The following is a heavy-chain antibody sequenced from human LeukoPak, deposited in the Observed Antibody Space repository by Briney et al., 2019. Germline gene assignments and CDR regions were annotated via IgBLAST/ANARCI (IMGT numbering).Heavy chain of an antibody. D-gene: IGHD1-26*01. V-gene: IGHV3-21*01. CDR1: GFTFSTYS. Sequence: GGSLRFSCAASGFTFSTYSMNWVRQAPGKGLEWVSSISSSSSYIYYADSVKGRFTISRDNAKNSLSLQMNSLRAEDTAVYYCAGDQVGWPRKGWFDPWGQGTLVTVSS. CDR3: AGDQVGWPRKGWFDP. J-gene: IGHJ5*02. CDR2: ISSSSSYI.